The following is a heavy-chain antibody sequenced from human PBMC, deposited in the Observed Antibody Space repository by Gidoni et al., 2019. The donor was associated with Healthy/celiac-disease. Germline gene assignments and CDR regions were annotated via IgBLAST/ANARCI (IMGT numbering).Heavy chain of an antibody. Sequence: EVQLVQSGAEVKKPGESLRISCKGSGSSFTRYWISWVRQMPGKGLEWMGRIDPSDSYTNYSPSFQGHVTISADKSISTAYLQWSSLKASDTAMYYCARQRGIAAAAPDWYFDLWGRGTLVTVSS. D-gene: IGHD6-13*01. CDR2: IDPSDSYT. J-gene: IGHJ2*01. V-gene: IGHV5-10-1*03. CDR3: ARQRGIAAAAPDWYFDL. CDR1: GSSFTRYW.